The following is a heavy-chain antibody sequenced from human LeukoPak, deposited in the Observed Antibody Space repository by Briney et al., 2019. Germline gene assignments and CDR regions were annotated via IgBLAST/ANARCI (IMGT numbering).Heavy chain of an antibody. CDR3: ARGITGTTYDAFDI. D-gene: IGHD1-7*01. CDR2: IYYSGST. V-gene: IGHV4-39*07. CDR1: GGSISSSSYY. J-gene: IGHJ3*02. Sequence: PSETLSLTCTVSGGSISSSSYYWGWIRQPPGKGLEWIGSIYYSGSTYYNPSLKSRVTISVDTSKNQFSLKLSSVTAADTGVYYCARGITGTTYDAFDIWGQGTMVTVSS.